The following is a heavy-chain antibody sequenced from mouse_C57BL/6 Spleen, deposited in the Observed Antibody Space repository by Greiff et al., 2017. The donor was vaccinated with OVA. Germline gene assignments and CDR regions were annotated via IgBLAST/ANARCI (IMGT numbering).Heavy chain of an antibody. V-gene: IGHV1-82*01. CDR2: IYPGDGDT. CDR3: ARFTTVVAHFDY. D-gene: IGHD1-1*01. CDR1: GYAFSSSW. J-gene: IGHJ2*01. Sequence: VQRVESGPELVKPGASVKISCKASGYAFSSSWMNWVKQRPGKGLEWIGRIYPGDGDTNYNGKFKGKATLTADKSSSTAYMQLSSLTSEDSAVYFCARFTTVVAHFDYWGQGTTLTVSS.